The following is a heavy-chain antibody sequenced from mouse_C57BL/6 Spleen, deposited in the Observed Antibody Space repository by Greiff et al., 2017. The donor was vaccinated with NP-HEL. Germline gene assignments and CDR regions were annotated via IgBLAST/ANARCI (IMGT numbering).Heavy chain of an antibody. CDR1: GYTFTSYW. CDR3: ARSYYGSSYDYFDY. D-gene: IGHD1-1*01. Sequence: QVQLQQPGTELVKPGASVTLSCKASGYTFTSYWMHWVKQRPGQGLEWIGNINPSNGGTNYNETFKSKATLTVDKSSSTAYMPLSSLTSEDSAVYYCARSYYGSSYDYFDYWGQGTTLTVSA. V-gene: IGHV1-53*01. CDR2: INPSNGGT. J-gene: IGHJ2*01.